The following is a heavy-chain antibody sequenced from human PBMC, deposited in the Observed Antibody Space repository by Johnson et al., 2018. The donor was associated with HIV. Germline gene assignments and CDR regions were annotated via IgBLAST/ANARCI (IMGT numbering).Heavy chain of an antibody. V-gene: IGHV3-23*04. D-gene: IGHD3-10*01. J-gene: IGHJ3*02. CDR1: GFTFSSYA. CDR3: AKGISGYSDAFDI. CDR2: IHSGGST. Sequence: VQLVESGGGVVQPGRSLRLSCAASGFTFSSYAIHWVRQAPGKGLEWVSAIHSGGSTYYADSVKGRFTISRDNSKNTLYLQMNSLRVEDTAVYYCAKGISGYSDAFDIWGQGTMVTVSS.